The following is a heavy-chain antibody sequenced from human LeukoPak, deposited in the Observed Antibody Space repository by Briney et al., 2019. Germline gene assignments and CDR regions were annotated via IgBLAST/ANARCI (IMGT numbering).Heavy chain of an antibody. J-gene: IGHJ4*02. Sequence: SETLSLTCTVSGGSITSYSYYWGWIRQPPGKGLEWIGSIYYSGTTYYNPSLKSRVTISVDTSKNQFSLKLSSVTAADTAVYYCARAAYGSGSYYRAFDYWGQGTLVTVSS. CDR2: IYYSGTT. CDR1: GGSITSYSYY. D-gene: IGHD3-10*01. CDR3: ARAAYGSGSYYRAFDY. V-gene: IGHV4-39*07.